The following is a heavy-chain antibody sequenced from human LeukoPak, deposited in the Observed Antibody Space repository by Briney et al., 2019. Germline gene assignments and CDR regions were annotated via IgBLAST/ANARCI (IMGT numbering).Heavy chain of an antibody. J-gene: IGHJ5*02. D-gene: IGHD3-10*01. CDR3: ARDITRRGSGSGFYNWFDP. Sequence: PSETLSLTCTVSGGSISSSSYYWGWIRQPPGKGLEWIGSIYYSGSTYYNPSLKSRVTISVDTSKNQFSLKLSSVTAAGTAVYYCARDITRRGSGSGFYNWFDPWGQGTLVTVSS. CDR2: IYYSGST. CDR1: GGSISSSSYY. V-gene: IGHV4-39*07.